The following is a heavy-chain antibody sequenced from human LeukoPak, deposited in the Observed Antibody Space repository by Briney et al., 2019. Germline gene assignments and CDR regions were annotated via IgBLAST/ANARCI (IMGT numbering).Heavy chain of an antibody. D-gene: IGHD2-2*01. CDR3: ARTLGYCSYTSCHTTLDY. CDR2: ISAYNGNT. J-gene: IGHJ4*02. CDR1: GYTSTSYS. Sequence: ASVKVSCKASGYTSTSYSMTWVRQAPGQGLEWMGWISAYNGNTNYAQNLQDRVTMTTDTSTTTAYTELRSLRSDDTAVYYCARTLGYCSYTSCHTTLDYWGQGTLVTVSS. V-gene: IGHV1-18*04.